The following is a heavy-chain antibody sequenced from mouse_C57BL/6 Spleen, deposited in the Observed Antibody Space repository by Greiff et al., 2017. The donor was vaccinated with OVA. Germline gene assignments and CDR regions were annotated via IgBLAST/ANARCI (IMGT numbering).Heavy chain of an antibody. D-gene: IGHD4-1*01. J-gene: IGHJ4*01. CDR1: GYSITSGYY. V-gene: IGHV3-6*01. CDR2: ISYDGSN. Sequence: EVQLQESGPGLVKPSQSLSLTCSVTGYSITSGYYWNWIRQFPGNKLEWMGYISYDGSNNYNPSLKNRISITRDTSKNQFFLKLNSVTTEDTATYYCARGAGTLYYAMDYWGQGTSVTVSS. CDR3: ARGAGTLYYAMDY.